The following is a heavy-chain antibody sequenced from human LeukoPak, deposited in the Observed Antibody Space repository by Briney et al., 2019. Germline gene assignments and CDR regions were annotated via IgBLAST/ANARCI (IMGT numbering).Heavy chain of an antibody. V-gene: IGHV1-18*01. Sequence: GASVKVSCKASGYTFTSYGISWVRQAPGQGLEWMGWISAYNGNTNYAQELQGRVTMTTDTSTSTAYMELRSLRSDDTAVYYCASHRPLEYSGSYYNNWFDPWGQGTLVTVSS. CDR2: ISAYNGNT. CDR1: GYTFTSYG. CDR3: ASHRPLEYSGSYYNNWFDP. D-gene: IGHD1-26*01. J-gene: IGHJ5*02.